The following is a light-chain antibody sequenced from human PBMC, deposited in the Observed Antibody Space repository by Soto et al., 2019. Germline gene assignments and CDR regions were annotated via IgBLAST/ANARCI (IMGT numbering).Light chain of an antibody. CDR1: SSNIGSHY. V-gene: IGLV1-47*01. CDR2: RNN. J-gene: IGLJ3*02. Sequence: QSALTQPPSASETPGQRVTISCSGSSSNIGSHYVYWYQQLPGTAPKLLIYRNNQRPSGVPDRFSGSKSGTSASLAISGLRSEDEADYFCAAWDDSLSGRVFGGGTKLTVL. CDR3: AAWDDSLSGRV.